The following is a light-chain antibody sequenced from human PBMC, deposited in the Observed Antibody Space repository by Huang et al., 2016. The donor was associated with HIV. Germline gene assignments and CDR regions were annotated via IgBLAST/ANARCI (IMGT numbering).Light chain of an antibody. V-gene: IGKV3-15*01. CDR3: HQYNNWLLS. Sequence: EIVMTQSPATLSVSPGQRVTLSCRANRSVSTNLAWYQQRHGQAPRRLISGSSTRAPGIPARFSGSGSGTDFSLTISSLQSEDFALYYCHQYNNWLLSFGGGTRV. J-gene: IGKJ4*01. CDR1: RSVSTN. CDR2: GSS.